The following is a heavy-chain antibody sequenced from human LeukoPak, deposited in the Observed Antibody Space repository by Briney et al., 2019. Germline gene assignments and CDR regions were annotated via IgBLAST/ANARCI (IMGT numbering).Heavy chain of an antibody. V-gene: IGHV4-59*11. CDR2: NDYSGST. Sequence: SATLSLTCTVSGGPISTHYWSWSRQPPGKGLEWIGYNDYSGSTNYNPSLKSRVTISVDTSKNQFSLKLNSVTAADTAVYYCARGATFRGTYYMDVWGKGTTVTVSS. J-gene: IGHJ6*03. D-gene: IGHD3-10*01. CDR3: ARGATFRGTYYMDV. CDR1: GGPISTHY.